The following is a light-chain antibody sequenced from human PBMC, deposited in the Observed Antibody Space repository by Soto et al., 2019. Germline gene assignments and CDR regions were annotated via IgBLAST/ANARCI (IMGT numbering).Light chain of an antibody. V-gene: IGKV3-15*01. CDR3: QQAASFPIT. Sequence: EIVMTQSPTTLSLSPGERATLSCRASQSVSSNLAWYQQKPGQAPRLLIYGASTRATGIPARFSGSGSGTDFTLTINSLQPEDFATYYCQQAASFPITFGQGTRLEIK. J-gene: IGKJ5*01. CDR1: QSVSSN. CDR2: GAS.